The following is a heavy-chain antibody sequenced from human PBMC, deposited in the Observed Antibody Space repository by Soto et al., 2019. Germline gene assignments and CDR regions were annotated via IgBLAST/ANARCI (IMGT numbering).Heavy chain of an antibody. CDR1: GYGLSSYD. D-gene: IGHD2-8*02. J-gene: IGHJ4*01. CDR3: ASGLVPHAPSVRYFD. Sequence: GGSLRLSCAASGYGLSSYDIHWVRQAPGKGLEWVALVPNRGSDTYYVASVRGRFTVSRDNSKNTAYLQMSSLRVEDTAVYFCASGLVPHAPSVRYFD. CDR2: VPNRGSDT. V-gene: IGHV3-30*03.